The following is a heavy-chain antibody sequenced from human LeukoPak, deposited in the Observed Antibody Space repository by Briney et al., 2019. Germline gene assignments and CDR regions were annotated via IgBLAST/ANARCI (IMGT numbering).Heavy chain of an antibody. D-gene: IGHD3-3*01. Sequence: GGSLRLSCAASGFIFSSYWMSWVRQAPGKGLEWVANIKQDGSEKYYVDSVKGRFTISRDNAKNSLYLQMNSLRAEDTAVYYCAKGTIFGVAPKYYFDYWGQGTLVTVSS. V-gene: IGHV3-7*03. CDR1: GFIFSSYW. CDR3: AKGTIFGVAPKYYFDY. CDR2: IKQDGSEK. J-gene: IGHJ4*02.